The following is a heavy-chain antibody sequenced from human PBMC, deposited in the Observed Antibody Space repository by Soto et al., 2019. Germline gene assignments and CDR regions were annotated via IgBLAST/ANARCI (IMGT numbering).Heavy chain of an antibody. J-gene: IGHJ4*02. CDR1: GYTFTGYY. CDR2: IDVGSGNT. D-gene: IGHD3-9*01. V-gene: IGHV1-58*02. Sequence: SVKVSCQASGYTFTGYYMHWVRQAPGQRLEWMGWIDVGSGNTNYAQKFQERVTITRDTSTSTAYMELSSLRSEDTAVYYCAAERLDYDILTGFDYWGQGTLVTVSS. CDR3: AAERLDYDILTGFDY.